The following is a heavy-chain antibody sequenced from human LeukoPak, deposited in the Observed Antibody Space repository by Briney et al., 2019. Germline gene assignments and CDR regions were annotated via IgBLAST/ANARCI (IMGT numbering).Heavy chain of an antibody. D-gene: IGHD4-17*01. CDR2: ITAGHYPT. V-gene: IGHV3-23*01. J-gene: IGHJ5*02. Sequence: GGSLRLSCAASGFSFSSFAMTWVRQAPGEGLEWVSSITAGHYPTYNTDSVKGRFTISRDNSKNTLYLQMNSLRADDTAVYYCTKDPNGDYVGAFDPWGQGTLVTVSS. CDR1: GFSFSSFA. CDR3: TKDPNGDYVGAFDP.